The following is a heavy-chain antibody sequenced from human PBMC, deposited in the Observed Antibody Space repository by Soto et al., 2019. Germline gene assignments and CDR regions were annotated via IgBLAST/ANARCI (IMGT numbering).Heavy chain of an antibody. J-gene: IGHJ5*02. V-gene: IGHV1-2*04. D-gene: IGHD1-26*01. Sequence: QVQLVQSGAEVKEPGASVKVSCKASGYTFTGYHIHWVRQAPGQGLEWMGWINTNSGDTNYAQKFQGWVTMTRDTSINTAYVQLSRLRSDDKAVYYCARWVGASNWFDPWGQGTLVTVSS. CDR2: INTNSGDT. CDR1: GYTFTGYH. CDR3: ARWVGASNWFDP.